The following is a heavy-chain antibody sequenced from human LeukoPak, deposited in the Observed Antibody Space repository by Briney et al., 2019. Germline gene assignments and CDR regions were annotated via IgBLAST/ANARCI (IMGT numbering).Heavy chain of an antibody. Sequence: SETLSLTCTVSGGSISSGSYYWSWIRQPAGKGLEWIGRIYTSGSTNYNPSLKSRVTISVDTSKNQFSLKLSSVTAADTAVYYCARDRGGGYSGYDLFDYWGQGTLVTVSS. V-gene: IGHV4-61*02. CDR1: GGSISSGSYY. CDR2: IYTSGST. D-gene: IGHD5-12*01. CDR3: ARDRGGGYSGYDLFDY. J-gene: IGHJ4*02.